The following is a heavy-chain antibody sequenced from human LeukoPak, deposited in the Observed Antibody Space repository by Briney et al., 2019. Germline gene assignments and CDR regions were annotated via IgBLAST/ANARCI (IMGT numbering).Heavy chain of an antibody. CDR1: GGSISSGSYY. D-gene: IGHD3-10*01. V-gene: IGHV4-61*02. CDR2: IYISGST. CDR3: AREAPKGYYGSGSQGFDP. Sequence: SETLSLTCTVSGGSISSGSYYWTWIRQPAGKGLEWIGRIYISGSTNYNPSLKSRVTISVDTSKNQFSLKLSSVTAADTAVYYCAREAPKGYYGSGSQGFDPWGQGTLVTVSS. J-gene: IGHJ5*02.